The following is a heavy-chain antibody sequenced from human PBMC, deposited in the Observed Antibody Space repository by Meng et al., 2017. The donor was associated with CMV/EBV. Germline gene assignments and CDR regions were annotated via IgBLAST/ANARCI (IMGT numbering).Heavy chain of an antibody. D-gene: IGHD3-3*01. CDR1: GFTFSSYA. V-gene: IGHV3-23*01. Sequence: LSRTCAASGFTFSSYAMSWVRQAPGKGLEWVSAISGSGGSTYYADSVKGRFTISRDNSKNSLYLQMNSLRAEDTAVYYCARVRGGFLEWIGRYFDYWGQGTLVTVSS. CDR3: ARVRGGFLEWIGRYFDY. J-gene: IGHJ4*02. CDR2: ISGSGGST.